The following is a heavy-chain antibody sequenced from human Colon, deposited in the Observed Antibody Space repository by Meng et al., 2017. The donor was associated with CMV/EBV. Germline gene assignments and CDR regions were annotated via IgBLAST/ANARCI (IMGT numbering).Heavy chain of an antibody. CDR3: ARRKLLPPWTYYGMDV. Sequence: GGSLRLSCAASGFTFSSYWMHWVRQAPGKGLVWVSRMNSDGTTTNYADSVKGRFTISRDNSKNTLYLQMNSLRAEDTAVYYCARRKLLPPWTYYGMDVWGQGTTVTVSS. CDR1: GFTFSSYW. CDR2: MNSDGTTT. D-gene: IGHD2-15*01. J-gene: IGHJ6*02. V-gene: IGHV3-74*01.